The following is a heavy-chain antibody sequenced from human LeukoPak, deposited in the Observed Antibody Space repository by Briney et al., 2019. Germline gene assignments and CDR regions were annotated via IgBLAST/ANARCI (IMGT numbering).Heavy chain of an antibody. CDR1: GFTLSSNY. J-gene: IGHJ6*02. Sequence: GGSLRLSCVASGFTLSSNYMSWVRQAPGKGLEWVSVISGGGNTYYADSVKDRFTISRDNSKSTLYLQMKSLRAEDTAVYYCGSRDKGYYYGLDVWGQGTTVTVSS. CDR3: GSRDKGYYYGLDV. D-gene: IGHD5-24*01. V-gene: IGHV3-66*01. CDR2: ISGGGNT.